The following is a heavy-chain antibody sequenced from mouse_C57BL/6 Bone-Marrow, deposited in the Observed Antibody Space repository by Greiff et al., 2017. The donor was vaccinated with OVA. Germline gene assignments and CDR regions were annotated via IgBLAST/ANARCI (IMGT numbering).Heavy chain of an antibody. Sequence: VKLMESGPGLVQPSQSLYITCTVSGFSFTSYGVHWVRQSPGKGLEWLGVIWRGGSTDYNEAFMSRLSITKNNSKSQVVFKMNSLQADDTAIYYCANLLRSFAYWGQGTLVTVSA. CDR2: IWRGGST. V-gene: IGHV2-5*01. D-gene: IGHD1-1*01. CDR1: GFSFTSYG. CDR3: ANLLRSFAY. J-gene: IGHJ3*01.